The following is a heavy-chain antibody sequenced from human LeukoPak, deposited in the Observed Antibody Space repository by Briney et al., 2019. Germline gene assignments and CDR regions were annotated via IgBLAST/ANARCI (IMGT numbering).Heavy chain of an antibody. J-gene: IGHJ5*02. Sequence: ASVKVSCKASGYTFTSYGISWVRQAPGQGLEWMGWISAYNGNTNYAQKLQGRVTMTTDTSTSTAYMELRSLGSDDTAVYYCARRQGYCTNGVCYEDWFDPWGQGTLVTVSS. CDR1: GYTFTSYG. CDR3: ARRQGYCTNGVCYEDWFDP. CDR2: ISAYNGNT. V-gene: IGHV1-18*01. D-gene: IGHD2-8*01.